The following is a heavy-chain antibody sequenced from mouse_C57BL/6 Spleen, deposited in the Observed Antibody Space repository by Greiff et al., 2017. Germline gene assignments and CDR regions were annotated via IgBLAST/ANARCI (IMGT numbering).Heavy chain of an antibody. J-gene: IGHJ2*01. Sequence: EVQLVESGGGLVKPGGSLKLSCAASGFTFSSYAMSWVRQTPEKRLEWVATISDGGSYTYYPDNVKGRFTISRDNAKNNLYLQMSHLKSEDTAMYYCAREGSYYGRGNYFDYWGQGTTLTVSS. V-gene: IGHV5-4*01. CDR1: GFTFSSYA. D-gene: IGHD1-1*01. CDR2: ISDGGSYT. CDR3: AREGSYYGRGNYFDY.